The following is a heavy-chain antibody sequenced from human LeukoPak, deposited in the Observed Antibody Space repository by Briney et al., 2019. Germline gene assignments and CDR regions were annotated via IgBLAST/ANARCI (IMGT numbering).Heavy chain of an antibody. CDR2: IYWDDDK. D-gene: IGHD4-17*01. V-gene: IGHV2-5*02. CDR1: GFPLSTSGVG. CDR3: AHSGGYGDYPNWFDP. Sequence: SGPTLVKPTQTLTLTCTFSGFPLSTSGVGVGWIRQPPGKALEWLALIYWDDDKRYSTSLKSRLTITKDTSKNQVVLTMTNMDPVDTATYYCAHSGGYGDYPNWFDPWGQGTLVTVSS. J-gene: IGHJ5*02.